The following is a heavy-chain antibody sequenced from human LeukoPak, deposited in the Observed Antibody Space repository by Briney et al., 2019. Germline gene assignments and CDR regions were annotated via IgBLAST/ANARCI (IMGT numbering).Heavy chain of an antibody. CDR3: ARVDIGY. CDR2: MNPKSGIA. V-gene: IGHV1-8*02. Sequence: ASVKVSCKASGYTFTDYDINWVRQATGQGLQWMGWMNPKSGIAGYAQKFQGRVTMTRDTSTSTVYMELSSLRSEDTAVYYCARVDIGYWGQGTLVTVSS. CDR1: GYTFTDYD. J-gene: IGHJ4*02.